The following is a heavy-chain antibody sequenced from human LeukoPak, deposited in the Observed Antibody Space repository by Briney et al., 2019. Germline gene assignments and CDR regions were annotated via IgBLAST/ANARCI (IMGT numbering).Heavy chain of an antibody. V-gene: IGHV3-21*04. CDR1: GFTFSSYS. Sequence: GGSLRLSCAASGFTFSSYSMNWVRQAPGKGLEWVSSISSSSSYIYYADSVKGRFTISRDNSKNTLYLQMNSLRAEDTAAYYCARGDYYYYMDVWGKGTTVTVSS. J-gene: IGHJ6*03. CDR3: ARGDYYYYMDV. CDR2: ISSSSSYI.